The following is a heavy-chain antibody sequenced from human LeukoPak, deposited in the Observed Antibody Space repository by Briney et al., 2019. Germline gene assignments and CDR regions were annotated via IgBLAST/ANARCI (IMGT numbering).Heavy chain of an antibody. J-gene: IGHJ6*03. CDR3: ARGARYSSGWFTPLPTTPYYYYMDV. D-gene: IGHD6-19*01. CDR2: ISAYNGNT. Sequence: GASVKVSCKASGYTFTSYGISWVRQAPGQGLEWMGWISAYNGNTNYAQKLQGRVTMTTDTSTSTAYMELRSLRPDDTAVYYCARGARYSSGWFTPLPTTPYYYYMDVWGKGTTVTISS. V-gene: IGHV1-18*01. CDR1: GYTFTSYG.